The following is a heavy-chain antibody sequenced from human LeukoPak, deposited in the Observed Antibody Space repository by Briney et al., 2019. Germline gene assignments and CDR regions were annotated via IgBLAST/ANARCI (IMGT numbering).Heavy chain of an antibody. D-gene: IGHD2-21*01. Sequence: SETLSLTCTVSGGPISSYYWSWIRQPAGKGLEWIGRIYTSGSTNYNPSLKSRVTMSVDTSKNQFSLKLSSVTAADTAVYYCARDYSPIIYGVRSDVKVFDIWGQGTMVTVSS. J-gene: IGHJ3*02. CDR1: GGPISSYY. V-gene: IGHV4-4*07. CDR3: ARDYSPIIYGVRSDVKVFDI. CDR2: IYTSGST.